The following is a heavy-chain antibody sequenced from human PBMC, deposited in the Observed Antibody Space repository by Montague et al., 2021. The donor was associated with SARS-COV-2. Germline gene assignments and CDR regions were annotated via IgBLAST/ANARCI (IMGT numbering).Heavy chain of an antibody. D-gene: IGHD6-13*01. CDR1: GFTFSSYW. V-gene: IGHV3-74*01. CDR2: INSDGSST. Sequence: SRRISCAASGFTFSSYWMHWVRQAPGKGLVWVSRINSDGSSTSYADSVKGRFTISRDNAKNTLYLQMNSLRAEDTAVYYCARDLEGIAAAGTGGFDYWGQGTLVTVSS. CDR3: ARDLEGIAAAGTGGFDY. J-gene: IGHJ4*02.